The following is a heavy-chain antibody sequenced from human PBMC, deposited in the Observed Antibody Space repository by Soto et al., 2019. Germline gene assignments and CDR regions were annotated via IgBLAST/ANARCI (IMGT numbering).Heavy chain of an antibody. CDR3: ARVGARLPMVRGVINYGMDV. J-gene: IGHJ6*02. CDR1: GYTFTSYD. Sequence: ASVKVSCKASGYTFTSYDINWVRQATGQGLEWMGWMNPNSGNTGYAQKFQGRVTMTGNTSMSTAYMELSSLRSEDTAVYYYARVGARLPMVRGVINYGMDVPGQGTTVTVSS. V-gene: IGHV1-8*01. D-gene: IGHD3-10*01. CDR2: MNPNSGNT.